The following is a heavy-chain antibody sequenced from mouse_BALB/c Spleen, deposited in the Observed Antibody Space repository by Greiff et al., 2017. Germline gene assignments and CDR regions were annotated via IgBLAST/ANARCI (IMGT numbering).Heavy chain of an antibody. J-gene: IGHJ1*01. CDR1: GYTFTSYW. CDR3: TRCYYGSSYWYFDV. CDR2: IYPGSGST. D-gene: IGHD1-1*01. V-gene: IGHV1S22*01. Sequence: LQQPGSELVRPGASVKLSCKASGYTFTSYWMHWVKQRPGQGLEWIGNIYPGSGSTNYDEKFKSKATLTVDTSSSTAYMQLSSLTSEDSAVYYCTRCYYGSSYWYFDVWGAGTTVTVSS.